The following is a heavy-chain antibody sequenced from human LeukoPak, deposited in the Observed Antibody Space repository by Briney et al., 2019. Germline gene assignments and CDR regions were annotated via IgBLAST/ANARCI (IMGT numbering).Heavy chain of an antibody. V-gene: IGHV4-59*01. CDR3: ARDLGYYHSSGYYYAYY. J-gene: IGHJ4*02. CDR2: IYYSGST. D-gene: IGHD3-22*01. CDR1: GGSLSSYY. Sequence: PSETLSLTCTVSGGSLSSYYWSWIRQPPRKGLEWIRYIYYSGSTNYNPSLKSRVTISVDTSKNQFSLKLSSVTAADTAVYYCARDLGYYHSSGYYYAYYWGRGTLVTVSS.